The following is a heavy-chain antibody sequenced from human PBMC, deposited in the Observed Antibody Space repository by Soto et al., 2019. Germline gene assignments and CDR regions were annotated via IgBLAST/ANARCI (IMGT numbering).Heavy chain of an antibody. CDR1: GFTFSSYG. Sequence: PGGSLRLSCAASGFTFSSYGMHWVRQAPGKGLEWVAVIWYDGSNKYYADSVKGRFIISRDNSKNTLYLQMNSLRAEDTAVYYCARELGYCSSTSCYKGYYGMGVWGPGTTVTVSS. CDR3: ARELGYCSSTSCYKGYYGMGV. D-gene: IGHD2-2*02. J-gene: IGHJ6*02. V-gene: IGHV3-33*01. CDR2: IWYDGSNK.